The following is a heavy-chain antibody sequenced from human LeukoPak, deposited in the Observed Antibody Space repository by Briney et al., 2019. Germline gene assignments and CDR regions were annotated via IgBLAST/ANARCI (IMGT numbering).Heavy chain of an antibody. CDR3: ARLAPDYADYWFDP. CDR1: GYDFSTKW. V-gene: IGHV5-51*01. Sequence: GESLKISCQTSGYDFSTKWTGWVRQMPGKGLEWMGIIYPTDSITRYSPSFQGHVTISADTSISTAYLQWTSLKPSDTAIYYCARLAPDYADYWFDPWGQGTLVTVSS. D-gene: IGHD4-17*01. J-gene: IGHJ5*02. CDR2: IYPTDSIT.